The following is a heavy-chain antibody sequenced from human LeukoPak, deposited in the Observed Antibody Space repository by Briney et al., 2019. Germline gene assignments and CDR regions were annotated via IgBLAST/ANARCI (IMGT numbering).Heavy chain of an antibody. Sequence: GGSLRLSCAASGFTFSSYSMNWVRQAPGKGLEWVSYISSSRTTIYYADSVKGRFTISRDNTKNSLYLQMNSLRDEDTAVYYCAREGPGYSYGSSGYWGQGTLVTVSS. D-gene: IGHD5-18*01. CDR1: GFTFSSYS. J-gene: IGHJ4*02. CDR3: AREGPGYSYGSSGY. CDR2: ISSSRTTI. V-gene: IGHV3-48*02.